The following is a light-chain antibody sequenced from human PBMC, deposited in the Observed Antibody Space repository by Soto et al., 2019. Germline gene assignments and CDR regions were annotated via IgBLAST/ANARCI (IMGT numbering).Light chain of an antibody. Sequence: EIVLTQSPATLSLSPGERATLSCRASQSVSNNYLAWYQQKPGQAPRLLIYGASNRATGIPDRFSGSGSGTEFTLTISRLEPVDSEVYYCQQYGSSPTTFGQGTKVDIK. CDR3: QQYGSSPTT. CDR1: QSVSNNY. CDR2: GAS. V-gene: IGKV3-20*01. J-gene: IGKJ1*01.